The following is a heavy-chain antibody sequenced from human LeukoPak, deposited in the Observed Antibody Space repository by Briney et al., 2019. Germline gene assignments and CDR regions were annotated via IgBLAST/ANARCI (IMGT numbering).Heavy chain of an antibody. V-gene: IGHV3-23*01. D-gene: IGHD4-23*01. CDR3: AKRSDYGGNWNHFDY. CDR1: GFTFSTYG. CDR2: ITTSGGST. J-gene: IGHJ4*02. Sequence: GGSLRLSCAASGFTFSTYGMSWVRQAPGKWLDSVSAITTSGGSTYYADSVKGRFTISRDNSKNTLYLQMNSLRADDTAVYYCAKRSDYGGNWNHFDYWGQGTLVTVSS.